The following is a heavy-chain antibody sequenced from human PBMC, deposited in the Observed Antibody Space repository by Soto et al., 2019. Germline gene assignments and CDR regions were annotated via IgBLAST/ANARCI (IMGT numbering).Heavy chain of an antibody. CDR3: AKDSYYDSSGYYYGAGFFDY. V-gene: IGHV3-23*01. Sequence: EVQLLESGGGLVQPGGSLRLSCAASGFTFSSYAMSWVRQAPGKGLEWVSAISGSGGSTYYADSVKGRFTISRDNSKNTLYLQMNSLRAEDTAVYYCAKDSYYDSSGYYYGAGFFDYWGQGTLVTVSS. J-gene: IGHJ4*02. CDR1: GFTFSSYA. CDR2: ISGSGGST. D-gene: IGHD3-22*01.